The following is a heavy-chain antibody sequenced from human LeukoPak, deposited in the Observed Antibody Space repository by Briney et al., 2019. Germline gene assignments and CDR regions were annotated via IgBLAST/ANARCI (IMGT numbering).Heavy chain of an antibody. D-gene: IGHD4-17*01. J-gene: IGHJ4*02. CDR3: ARVRTRDYGNYFDY. Sequence: PSETLSLTCTVSGGSISNYYWSWIRQPPGKGLEWIGYIYYSGSTNYNPSLKSRVTISVDTSKNQFSLKLSSVTAADTAVYYCARVRTRDYGNYFDYWGQGTLVTVSS. CDR2: IYYSGST. V-gene: IGHV4-59*01. CDR1: GGSISNYY.